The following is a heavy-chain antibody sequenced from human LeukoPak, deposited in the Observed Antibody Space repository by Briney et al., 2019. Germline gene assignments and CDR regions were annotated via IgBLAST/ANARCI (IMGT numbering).Heavy chain of an antibody. CDR3: ARERGYGSGSYRAADY. Sequence: GGSLRLSCAASGFTFDDYAMHWVRQAPGKGLEWVSGISWNSGSIGYADSVKGRFTISRDNAKNSLYLQMNSLRAEDTALYYCARERGYGSGSYRAADYWGQGTLVTVSS. J-gene: IGHJ4*02. CDR2: ISWNSGSI. CDR1: GFTFDDYA. V-gene: IGHV3-9*01. D-gene: IGHD3-10*01.